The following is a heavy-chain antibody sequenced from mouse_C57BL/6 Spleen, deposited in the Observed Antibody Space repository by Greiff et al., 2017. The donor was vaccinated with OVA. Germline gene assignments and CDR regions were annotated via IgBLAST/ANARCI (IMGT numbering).Heavy chain of an antibody. CDR3: AKNYDSNYESAMDY. CDR1: GFSLTSYG. J-gene: IGHJ4*01. CDR2: IWRGGST. Sequence: VKLQESGPGLVQPSQSLSITCTVSGFSLTSYGVHWVRQSPGKGLEWLGVIWRGGSTDYNAAFMSRLSITKDNSKSQVFFKMNSLQADDTAIYYCAKNYDSNYESAMDYWGQGTSVTVSS. V-gene: IGHV2-5*01. D-gene: IGHD2-5*01.